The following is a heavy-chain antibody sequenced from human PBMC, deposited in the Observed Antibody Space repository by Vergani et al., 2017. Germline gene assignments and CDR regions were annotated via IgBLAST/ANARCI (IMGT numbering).Heavy chain of an antibody. CDR1: GFRFREHG. CDR2: ISGHDHRT. Sequence: EVQLLESGGGSVQPGESLRLSCVASGFRFREHGMNWVRQAPGKGLEWVSGISGHDHRTLYADSVKGRFIISRDDSKHTLYLQMSSVRVEDTAIYYCAELYRDDGYSPFWGQGTLVTVSS. D-gene: IGHD5-18*01. V-gene: IGHV3-23*01. CDR3: AELYRDDGYSPF. J-gene: IGHJ4*02.